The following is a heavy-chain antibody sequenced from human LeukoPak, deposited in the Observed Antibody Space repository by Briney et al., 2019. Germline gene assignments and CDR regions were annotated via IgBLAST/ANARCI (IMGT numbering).Heavy chain of an antibody. CDR1: GFTFDDYA. V-gene: IGHV3-9*01. CDR3: AKDIRKWGDYLDAFDI. CDR2: ISWNSGSI. J-gene: IGHJ3*02. Sequence: SLRLSCAASGFTFDDYAMHWVRQAPGKGLEWVSGISWNSGSIGYADSVKGRFTISRDNAKNSLYLQMNSLRAEDTALYYCAKDIRKWGDYLDAFDIWGQGTMVTVSS. D-gene: IGHD4-17*01.